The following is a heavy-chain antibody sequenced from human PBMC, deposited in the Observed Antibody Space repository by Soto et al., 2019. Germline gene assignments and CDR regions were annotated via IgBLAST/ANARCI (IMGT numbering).Heavy chain of an antibody. D-gene: IGHD3-3*01. CDR1: GFTFDDYA. CDR3: AKGVSGYPRTIFDY. J-gene: IGHJ4*02. V-gene: IGHV3-9*01. Sequence: SGGSMSLSCATTGFTFDDYAMHWVRQAPGKGLEWVSGISWNSGSIGYADSVKGRFTISRDNAKNSLYLQMNSLRAEDTALYYCAKGVSGYPRTIFDYWGQGT. CDR2: ISWNSGSI.